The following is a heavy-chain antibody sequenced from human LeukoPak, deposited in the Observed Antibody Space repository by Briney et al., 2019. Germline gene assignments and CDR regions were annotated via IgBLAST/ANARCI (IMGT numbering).Heavy chain of an antibody. V-gene: IGHV3-48*03. CDR3: ARGITFTYDIRAMYNWFDP. Sequence: PGGSLRLSCAASGFTFSSYEMNWVRQAPGKGLEWVSYISSSDSTIYYADSVKGRFTISRDNAKNSLYLQMNSLRAEDTAVYYCARGITFTYDIRAMYNWFDPWGQGTLVTVSS. J-gene: IGHJ5*02. D-gene: IGHD3-9*01. CDR1: GFTFSSYE. CDR2: ISSSDSTI.